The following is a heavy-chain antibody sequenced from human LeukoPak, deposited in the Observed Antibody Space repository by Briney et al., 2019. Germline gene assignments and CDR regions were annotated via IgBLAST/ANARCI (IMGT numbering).Heavy chain of an antibody. V-gene: IGHV4-34*01. Sequence: SETLSLTCAVYGGSFSGYYWSWIRQPPGKGLEWIGEINHSGSTNYNPSLKSRVTISVDTSKRQISLKLTSVTAADTAVYYCARQPRYYFDYWGQGTLVTVSS. CDR1: GGSFSGYY. D-gene: IGHD1-1*01. J-gene: IGHJ4*02. CDR3: ARQPRYYFDY. CDR2: INHSGST.